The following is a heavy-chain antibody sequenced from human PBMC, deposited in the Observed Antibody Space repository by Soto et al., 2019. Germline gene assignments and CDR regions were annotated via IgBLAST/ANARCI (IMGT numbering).Heavy chain of an antibody. D-gene: IGHD3-3*01. Sequence: PGGSLRLSCAASGFTFSSYAMSWVRQAPGKGLEWVSGISWNSGSIGYADSVKGRFTISRDNAKNSLYLQMNSLRAEDTALYYCAKDKFDFWSGQPIRTGAFDIWGQGTMVTV. CDR1: GFTFSSYA. J-gene: IGHJ3*02. V-gene: IGHV3-9*01. CDR3: AKDKFDFWSGQPIRTGAFDI. CDR2: ISWNSGSI.